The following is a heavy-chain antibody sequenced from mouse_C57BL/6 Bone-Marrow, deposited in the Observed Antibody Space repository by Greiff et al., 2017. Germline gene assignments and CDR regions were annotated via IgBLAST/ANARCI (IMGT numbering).Heavy chain of an antibody. D-gene: IGHD3-3*01. CDR2: IYPGDGDT. J-gene: IGHJ3*01. Sequence: LKESGPELVKPGASVKISCKASGYAFSSSWMNWVKQRPGKGLEWIGRIYPGDGDTNYNGKFKGKATLTADKSSSTAYMQLSSLTSEDSAVYFCAKGSRFAYWGQGTLVTVSA. CDR1: GYAFSSSW. CDR3: AKGSRFAY. V-gene: IGHV1-82*01.